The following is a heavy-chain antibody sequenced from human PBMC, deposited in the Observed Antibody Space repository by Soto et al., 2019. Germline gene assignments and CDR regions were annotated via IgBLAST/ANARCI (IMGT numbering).Heavy chain of an antibody. J-gene: IGHJ4*02. D-gene: IGHD2-15*01. Sequence: GGSLRLSCAASGFTFSSYAMSWVRQAPGKGREWVSAISGSGGSTYYADSVKGRFTISRDNSKNTLYLQMNSLRAEDTAVYYCAKERYCSGGSCYYFDYWGQGTLVTVSS. CDR1: GFTFSSYA. CDR3: AKERYCSGGSCYYFDY. V-gene: IGHV3-23*01. CDR2: ISGSGGST.